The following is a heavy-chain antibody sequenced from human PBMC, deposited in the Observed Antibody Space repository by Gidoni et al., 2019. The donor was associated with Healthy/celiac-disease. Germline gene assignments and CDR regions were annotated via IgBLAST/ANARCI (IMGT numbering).Heavy chain of an antibody. CDR1: GYTFTSYY. J-gene: IGHJ3*02. V-gene: IGHV1-46*01. Sequence: QVQLVQSGAEVQKPGASVKVSCKASGYTFTSYYMHWVRQAPGQGLEWMGIINPSGGSTSYAQKFQGRVTMTRDTSTSTIYMELSSLRSEDTAVYYCARDLRLRGDAFDIWGQGTMVTVSS. CDR3: ARDLRLRGDAFDI. CDR2: INPSGGST.